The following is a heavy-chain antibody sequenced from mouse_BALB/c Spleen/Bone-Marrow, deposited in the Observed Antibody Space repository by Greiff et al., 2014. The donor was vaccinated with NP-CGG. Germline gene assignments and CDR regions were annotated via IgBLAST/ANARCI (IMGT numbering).Heavy chain of an antibody. Sequence: EVQLQQSGPELVKPGASVKMSCKASGYTFTDYYMDWVKQSHGESFEWIGRVNPYNGGTSYNQKFKGKATLTVDKSSSTAYMELSSLTSEDSAVYYCARGIYYGNYFDYWGQGTTLTVSS. J-gene: IGHJ2*01. CDR1: GYTFTDYY. D-gene: IGHD2-1*01. V-gene: IGHV1-19*01. CDR3: ARGIYYGNYFDY. CDR2: VNPYNGGT.